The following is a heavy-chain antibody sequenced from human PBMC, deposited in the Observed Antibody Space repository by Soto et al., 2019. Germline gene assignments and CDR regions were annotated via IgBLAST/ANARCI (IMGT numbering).Heavy chain of an antibody. V-gene: IGHV1-8*01. Sequence: ASVKVSCKASGYTFTSYDINWVRQATGQGLEWMGWMNPNNGNTGYSQNFQGRVTITRDTSARTAYMELSSLRSEDTAVYYCTRESLSIFGVDTPYNWFDPWGQGTLVTVSS. CDR3: TRESLSIFGVDTPYNWFDP. D-gene: IGHD3-3*01. CDR1: GYTFTSYD. J-gene: IGHJ5*02. CDR2: MNPNNGNT.